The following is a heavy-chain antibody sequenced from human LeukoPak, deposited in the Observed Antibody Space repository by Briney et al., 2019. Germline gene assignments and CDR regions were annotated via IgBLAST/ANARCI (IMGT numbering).Heavy chain of an antibody. CDR2: IYYSGST. V-gene: IGHV4-30-4*01. J-gene: IGHJ4*02. Sequence: PSETLSLTCTVSGGSISSGDYYWSWIRQPPGKGLEWIGHIYYSGSTYYNPSLKSRVTISVDTSKNQFSLKLSSVTAADTAVYYCARGVFSGSYWIDYWGQGTLVTVSS. CDR1: GGSISSGDYY. CDR3: ARGVFSGSYWIDY. D-gene: IGHD1-26*01.